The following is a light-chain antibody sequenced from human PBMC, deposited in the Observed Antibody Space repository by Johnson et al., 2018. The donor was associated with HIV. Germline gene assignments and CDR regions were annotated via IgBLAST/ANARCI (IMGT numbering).Light chain of an antibody. Sequence: QSVLTQPPSVSAAPGQKVTISCSGSSSNIGNNYVSWYQQLPGTAPKLLIYDNTKRPSGIPDRFSGSKSGTSATLGITGLQTGDEAAYYCGRWDDSLSTYVFGTGTKVTVL. V-gene: IGLV1-51*01. J-gene: IGLJ1*01. CDR2: DNT. CDR3: GRWDDSLSTYV. CDR1: SSNIGNNY.